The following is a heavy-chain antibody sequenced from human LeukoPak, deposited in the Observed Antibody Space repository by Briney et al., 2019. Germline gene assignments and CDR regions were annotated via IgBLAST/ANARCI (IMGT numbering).Heavy chain of an antibody. V-gene: IGHV4-38-2*01. Sequence: PSETLSLTCAVSGYSISSGYYWGWIRQPPGKGLEWIGSIYHSGSTYYNPSLKSRVTISVDTSKNQFSLKLSSVTAADTAVYYCARGLVVVAAGNWFDPWGQGTLVTVSS. D-gene: IGHD2-15*01. CDR2: IYHSGST. CDR3: ARGLVVVAAGNWFDP. CDR1: GYSISSGYY. J-gene: IGHJ5*02.